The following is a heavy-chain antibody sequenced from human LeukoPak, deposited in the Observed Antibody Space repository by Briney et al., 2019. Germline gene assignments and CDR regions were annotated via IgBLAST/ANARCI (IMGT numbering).Heavy chain of an antibody. D-gene: IGHD1-26*01. V-gene: IGHV3-48*03. CDR2: ISSSGSTI. J-gene: IGHJ4*02. CDR1: GFTFSSYE. Sequence: GGSLRLSCAASGFTFSSYEMNWVRQAPGKGPEWVSYISSSGSTIYYADSVKGRFTISRDNAKNSLYLQMNSLRAEDTAVYYCARGFSKWELDLFDYWGQGTLVTVSS. CDR3: ARGFSKWELDLFDY.